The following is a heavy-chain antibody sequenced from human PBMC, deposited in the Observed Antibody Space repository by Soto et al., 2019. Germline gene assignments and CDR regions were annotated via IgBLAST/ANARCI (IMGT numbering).Heavy chain of an antibody. Sequence: GGSLRLSCAASGFTFNNYAMNWVRQAPGKGLEWVATISGTGGSTYYADSVKGRFTISRDNSKNTLYLQMNSLRAEDTAVYYCARGYSGYDYDYYYYGMDVWGQGTTVTVSS. CDR2: ISGTGGST. CDR3: ARGYSGYDYDYYYYGMDV. CDR1: GFTFNNYA. D-gene: IGHD5-12*01. V-gene: IGHV3-23*01. J-gene: IGHJ6*02.